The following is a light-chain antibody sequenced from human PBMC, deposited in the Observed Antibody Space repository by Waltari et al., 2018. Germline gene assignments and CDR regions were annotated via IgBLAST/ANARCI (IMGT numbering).Light chain of an antibody. CDR1: HSISTY. V-gene: IGKV1-39*01. Sequence: DIQVTQPRSSLSASVGDRVTITCRASHSISTYLNWYQQRPGKAPKLLIYAASSLQSGVPARFSGSGSGTDFTLTISSLQPEDFATYYCQHSYSPPHTFGQGTRVEIK. CDR2: AAS. J-gene: IGKJ1*01. CDR3: QHSYSPPHT.